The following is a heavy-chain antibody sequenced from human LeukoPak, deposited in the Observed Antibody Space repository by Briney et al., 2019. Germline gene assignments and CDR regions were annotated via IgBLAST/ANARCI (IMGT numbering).Heavy chain of an antibody. V-gene: IGHV4-59*08. J-gene: IGHJ3*02. CDR3: PSRDIVSTRTVFDI. CDR2: IYYSGST. Sequence: WETLSLTCTGSGCSISSYYLSWIRQPPGKGLEWIWYIYYSGSTNYNPSLKSRITISVDTSKNQFPLKLSSVTAADTAVYYCPSRDIVSTRTVFDIWGQGIMVSVCS. D-gene: IGHD5/OR15-5a*01. CDR1: GCSISSYY.